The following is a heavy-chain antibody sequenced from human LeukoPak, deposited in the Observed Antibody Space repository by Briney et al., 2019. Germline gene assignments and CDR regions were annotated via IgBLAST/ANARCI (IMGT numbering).Heavy chain of an antibody. CDR1: GFTFSSYE. J-gene: IGHJ4*02. V-gene: IGHV3-48*03. CDR2: ISSGGNTR. D-gene: IGHD1-26*01. Sequence: GGSLGLSCAASGFTFSSYEMNWVRQAPGKGLEWVSYISSGGNTRCYADSVKGRFTISRDNAKNSLYLQMNSLRAEDTAVYYCARDLIVGAHFDYWGQGTLVTVSS. CDR3: ARDLIVGAHFDY.